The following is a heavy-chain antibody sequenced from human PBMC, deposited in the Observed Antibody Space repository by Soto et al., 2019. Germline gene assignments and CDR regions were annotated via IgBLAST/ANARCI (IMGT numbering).Heavy chain of an antibody. CDR2: IHSDGTST. D-gene: IGHD1-26*01. J-gene: IGHJ3*01. V-gene: IGHV3-74*01. Sequence: EVQLVESGGGLVQPGESLRLSCAASGFTFDYYSMHWVRQAPGKGLVWVSRIHSDGTSTTYADSVKGRFTISRDNAKNTLSLQMNSLRAEDTAVYCCARGDRGAFDLWGQETVVTVSS. CDR1: GFTFDYYS. CDR3: ARGDRGAFDL.